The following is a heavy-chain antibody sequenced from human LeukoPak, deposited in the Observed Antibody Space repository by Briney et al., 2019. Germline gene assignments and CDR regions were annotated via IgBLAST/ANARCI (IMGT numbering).Heavy chain of an antibody. D-gene: IGHD3-3*01. V-gene: IGHV3-23*01. CDR1: GFTFNKYA. CDR3: ARDLHFGVVTLGWAFDI. J-gene: IGHJ3*02. CDR2: LSGGGGST. Sequence: GGSLRLSCAASGFTFNKYAMSWVRQAPGKGLEWVSALSGGGGSTYYADSVKGRFTISRDNSKNTLYLQMNSLRAEDTAVYYCARDLHFGVVTLGWAFDIWGQGTMVTVSS.